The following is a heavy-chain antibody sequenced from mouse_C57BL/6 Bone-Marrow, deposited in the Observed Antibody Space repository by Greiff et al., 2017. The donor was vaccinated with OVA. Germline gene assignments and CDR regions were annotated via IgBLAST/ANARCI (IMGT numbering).Heavy chain of an antibody. D-gene: IGHD1-1*01. CDR2: INPYNGDT. V-gene: IGHV1-20*01. J-gene: IGHJ1*03. CDR1: GYSFTGYF. Sequence: VQLQQSGPELVKPGDSVKISCKASGYSFTGYFMNWVMQSHGKSLEWIGRINPYNGDTFYNQKFKGKATLTVDKSSSTAHMELRSLTSEDSAVYYCARRGITTVGYWYFDVWGTGTTVTVSS. CDR3: ARRGITTVGYWYFDV.